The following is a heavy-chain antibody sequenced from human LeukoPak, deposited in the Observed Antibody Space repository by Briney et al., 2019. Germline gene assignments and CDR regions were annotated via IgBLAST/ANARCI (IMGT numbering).Heavy chain of an antibody. D-gene: IGHD2/OR15-2a*01. CDR2: TRSDGSDI. CDR1: GFSFISYA. J-gene: IGHJ4*02. V-gene: IGHV3-30*02. Sequence: PGGSLRLFCAASGFSFISYAMLWFRQAPGKGLEWVAFTRSDGSDIFYAESLKGRFTISRDNAKSTLFLQMHSLRAEDTAVYYCARDDYYFASENWGQGALVTVSS. CDR3: ARDDYYFASEN.